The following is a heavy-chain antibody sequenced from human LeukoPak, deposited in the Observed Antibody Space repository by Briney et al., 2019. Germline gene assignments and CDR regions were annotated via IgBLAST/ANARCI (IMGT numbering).Heavy chain of an antibody. D-gene: IGHD3-10*01. V-gene: IGHV3-74*01. CDR1: GFTFSNYW. J-gene: IGHJ5*02. CDR3: VRAKYGSGRCWGCFDP. Sequence: PGGSLRLSCAASGFTFSNYWMHWVRQAPGKGLVWVSRINNDGSSTSYADSVKGRFTISRDNAKNTLYLQMNSLRVEDAGIYYCVRAKYGSGRCWGCFDPWGQGTLVTVSS. CDR2: INNDGSST.